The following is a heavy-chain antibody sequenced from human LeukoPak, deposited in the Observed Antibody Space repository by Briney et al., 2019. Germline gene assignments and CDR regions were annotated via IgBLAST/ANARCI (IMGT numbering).Heavy chain of an antibody. V-gene: IGHV1-69*13. D-gene: IGHD3-10*02. CDR1: GGTFISYA. CDR2: IIPIFGTA. J-gene: IGHJ4*02. Sequence: ASVKVSCKASGGTFISYAISWVRQAPGQGLEWMGGIIPIFGTANYAQKFQGRVTITADESTSTAYMELSSLRSEDTAVYYCARGPLLGLVGATIDYWGQGTLVTVSS. CDR3: ARGPLLGLVGATIDY.